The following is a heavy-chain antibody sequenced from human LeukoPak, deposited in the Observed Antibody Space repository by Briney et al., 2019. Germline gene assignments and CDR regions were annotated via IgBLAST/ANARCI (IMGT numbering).Heavy chain of an antibody. V-gene: IGHV1-8*03. J-gene: IGHJ2*01. CDR3: ARGRDAYNFGYFDL. D-gene: IGHD5-24*01. CDR2: MTPNSAYT. Sequence: ASVKVSCKASGYTFTSYDINWVRQATGQGLEWMGWMTPNSAYTGYAQKFQGRVTITRNTSITTAYMELSSLRFEDTAVYYCARGRDAYNFGYFDLWGRGTLVTVSS. CDR1: GYTFTSYD.